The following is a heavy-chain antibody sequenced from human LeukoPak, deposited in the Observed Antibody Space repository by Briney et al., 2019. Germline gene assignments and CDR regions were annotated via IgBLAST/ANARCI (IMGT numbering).Heavy chain of an antibody. CDR3: ARDRRGYDSSGYHQYGMDV. CDR2: IYSGGST. CDR1: GFTVCSNY. D-gene: IGHD3-22*01. J-gene: IGHJ6*02. Sequence: GGSLRLSCAASGFTVCSNYMSWVRQAPGKGLEWVSVIYSGGSTYYADSVKGRFTISRDNSKNTLYLQMNSLRAEDTAVYYCARDRRGYDSSGYHQYGMDVWGQGTTVTVSS. V-gene: IGHV3-66*02.